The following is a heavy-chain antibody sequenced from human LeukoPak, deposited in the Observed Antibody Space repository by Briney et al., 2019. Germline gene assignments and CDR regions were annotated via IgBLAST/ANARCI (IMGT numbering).Heavy chain of an antibody. CDR1: GFTFSGYG. D-gene: IGHD3-10*01. CDR2: ISYDGSNK. J-gene: IGHJ4*02. V-gene: IGHV3-30*03. Sequence: GGSLRLSCAASGFTFSGYGMHWVRQAPGKGLEWVAVISYDGSNKYYPDSVKGRFTISRDNSKNTLYLQMSSLRAEDTAVYYCARGEMYYYGSGSSYYFHYWGQGTLVTVSS. CDR3: ARGEMYYYGSGSSYYFHY.